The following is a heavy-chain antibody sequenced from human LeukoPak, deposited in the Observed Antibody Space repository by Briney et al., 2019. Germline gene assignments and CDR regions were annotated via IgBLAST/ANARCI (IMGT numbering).Heavy chain of an antibody. CDR2: ISSSSSYI. CDR3: AKWGGATTADAFDI. Sequence: GGSLRLSCAASGFTFSSYSMNWVRQAPGKGLEWVSSISSSSSYIYYADSVKGRFTISRDNAKNSLYLQMNSLRAEDTAVYYCAKWGGATTADAFDIWGQGTMVTVSS. J-gene: IGHJ3*02. V-gene: IGHV3-21*01. CDR1: GFTFSSYS. D-gene: IGHD1-26*01.